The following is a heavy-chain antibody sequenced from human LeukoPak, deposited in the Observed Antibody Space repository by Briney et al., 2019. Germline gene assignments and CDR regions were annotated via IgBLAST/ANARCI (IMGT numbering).Heavy chain of an antibody. CDR1: GFTFSSYA. Sequence: GRSLRLSCAASGFTFSSYAMHWVRQAPGKGLEWVAVISYDGSNKYYADSVKGRFTISRDNSKNTLYLQMNSLRAEDTAVYYCARDRIEDYYYGMDVWGQGTTVTVSS. CDR2: ISYDGSNK. CDR3: ARDRIEDYYYGMDV. D-gene: IGHD2-15*01. V-gene: IGHV3-30*14. J-gene: IGHJ6*02.